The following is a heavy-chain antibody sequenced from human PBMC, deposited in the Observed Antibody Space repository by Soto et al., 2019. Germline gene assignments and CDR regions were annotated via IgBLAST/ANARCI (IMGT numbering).Heavy chain of an antibody. J-gene: IGHJ4*02. Sequence: ASVKVSCKASGGTFSSYTIAWVRQAPGQGLEWMGEIIPLFGTTNYVEKFQGRLTITADASTSTAYMELSSLRYEDTAMYYCARDSIAAAGTDYWGQGTLVTVSS. CDR3: ARDSIAAAGTDY. D-gene: IGHD6-13*01. CDR1: GGTFSSYT. V-gene: IGHV1-69*13. CDR2: IIPLFGTT.